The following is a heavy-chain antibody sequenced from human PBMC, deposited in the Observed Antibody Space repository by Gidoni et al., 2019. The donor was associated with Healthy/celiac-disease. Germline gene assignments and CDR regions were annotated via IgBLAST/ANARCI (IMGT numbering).Heavy chain of an antibody. CDR3: ARVDQFQLRRTGLPDY. CDR2: INWNGGST. J-gene: IGHJ4*02. V-gene: IGHV3-20*04. Sequence: EVQLVESGGGVVRPGGSLRLSCAASGFTFAGYGMSWVRQAPGKGLEWVSGINWNGGSTGYADSVKGRFTISRDNAKNSLYLQMNSLRAEDTALYYCARVDQFQLRRTGLPDYWGQGTLVTVSS. CDR1: GFTFAGYG. D-gene: IGHD3-9*01.